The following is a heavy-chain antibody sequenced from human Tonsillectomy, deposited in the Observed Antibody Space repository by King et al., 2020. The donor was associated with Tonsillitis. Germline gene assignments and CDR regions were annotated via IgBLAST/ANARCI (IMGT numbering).Heavy chain of an antibody. V-gene: IGHV4-31*03. J-gene: IGHJ4*02. Sequence: VQLQESGTGLVKPSQTLSLTCTVSGGSISSGGYYWGWIRQHPGKGLEWIGYISYSWSTYYNPSLKSRINISVDKSKNQFSLRLSSVTAADTAVYYCARVNDCWSGYYIPYFDNWGQGTLVTVSS. D-gene: IGHD3-3*01. CDR2: ISYSWST. CDR1: GGSISSGGYY. CDR3: ARVNDCWSGYYIPYFDN.